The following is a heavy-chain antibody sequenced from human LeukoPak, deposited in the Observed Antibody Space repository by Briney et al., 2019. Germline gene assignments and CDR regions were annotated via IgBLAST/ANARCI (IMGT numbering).Heavy chain of an antibody. CDR3: AKSVGYCSGGSCNWWFDP. J-gene: IGHJ5*02. CDR2: INPNSGGT. D-gene: IGHD2-15*01. CDR1: GYTFTSYG. V-gene: IGHV1-2*02. Sequence: ASVKVSCKASGYTFTSYGISWVRQAPGQGLEWMGWINPNSGGTNYAQKFQGRVTMTRDTSISTAYMELSRLRSDDTAVYYCAKSVGYCSGGSCNWWFDPWGQGTLVTVSS.